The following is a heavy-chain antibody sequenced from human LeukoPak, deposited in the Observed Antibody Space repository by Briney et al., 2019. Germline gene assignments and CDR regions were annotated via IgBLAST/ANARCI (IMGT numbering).Heavy chain of an antibody. CDR1: GFTFSSYW. V-gene: IGHV3-74*01. D-gene: IGHD1-26*01. J-gene: IGHJ3*02. CDR3: ARGGSPPEALGDTFDI. CDR2: INSEGSST. Sequence: AGGSLRLSCAASGFTFSSYWMHWVRQAPGKGLVWVSRINSEGSSTSYANSVKGRFTISRDNAKNTLYLQVNSLRAEDTAVYYCARGGSPPEALGDTFDIWGPGTMVTVSS.